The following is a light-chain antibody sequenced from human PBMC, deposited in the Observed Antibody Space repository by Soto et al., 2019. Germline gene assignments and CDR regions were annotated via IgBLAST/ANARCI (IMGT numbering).Light chain of an antibody. J-gene: IGKJ4*01. CDR3: QQRNIWPLT. V-gene: IGKV3-11*01. CDR1: QSVSSY. CDR2: DAS. Sequence: EIVLTQSPATLSLSPGERATLSCRASQSVSSYLAWYQQKPGQAPRLLIYDASNRATGIPARFSGSGSGTEFTLTISSLEPEDFAVYFCQQRNIWPLTFGGGTKVEIK.